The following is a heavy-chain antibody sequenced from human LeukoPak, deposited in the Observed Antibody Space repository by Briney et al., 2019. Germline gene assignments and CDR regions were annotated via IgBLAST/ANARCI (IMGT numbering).Heavy chain of an antibody. CDR1: GFTFSNAC. D-gene: IGHD3-16*01. CDR3: TTHRGEWVLDS. V-gene: IGHV3-15*01. Sequence: PGGSLRLSCAASGFTFSNACMSWVRQAPGKGLEWVGHVKTKTDGGTTDYAAPVKGRFTISRDDSKNTLYLQMNSLKTEDTAVYYCTTHRGEWVLDSWGQGTLVTVSS. CDR2: VKTKTDGGTT. J-gene: IGHJ4*02.